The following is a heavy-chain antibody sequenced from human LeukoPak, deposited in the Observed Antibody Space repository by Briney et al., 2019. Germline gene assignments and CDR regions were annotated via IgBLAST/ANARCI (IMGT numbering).Heavy chain of an antibody. D-gene: IGHD4-17*01. CDR2: ISSSSSYI. J-gene: IGHJ3*02. CDR1: GFTFSSYS. CDR3: ARASGYGDYVGAFDI. Sequence: GGSLRLSCAASGFTFSSYSMNCVRQAPGKGLEWVSSISSSSSYIYYADSVKGRFTISRDNAKNSLYLQMNSLRAEDTAVYYCARASGYGDYVGAFDIWGQGTMVTVSS. V-gene: IGHV3-21*04.